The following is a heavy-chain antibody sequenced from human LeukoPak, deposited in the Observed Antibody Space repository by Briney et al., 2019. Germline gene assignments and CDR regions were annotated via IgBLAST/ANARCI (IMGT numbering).Heavy chain of an antibody. D-gene: IGHD4-17*01. J-gene: IGHJ5*02. CDR2: IKSKTDGGTT. Sequence: GGSLRLSCAASGFTFSNAWMSWVRQAPGKGLEWVGRIKSKTDGGTTDYAAPVKGRFTISRDDSKNTLYLQMNSLRAEDTAVYYCAKGSYGDYPGWFDPWGQGTLVTASS. V-gene: IGHV3-15*01. CDR1: GFTFSNAW. CDR3: AKGSYGDYPGWFDP.